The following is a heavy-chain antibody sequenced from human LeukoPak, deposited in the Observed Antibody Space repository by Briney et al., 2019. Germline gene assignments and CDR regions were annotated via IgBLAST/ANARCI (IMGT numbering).Heavy chain of an antibody. D-gene: IGHD6-19*01. V-gene: IGHV3-23*01. J-gene: IGHJ4*02. CDR2: ISAYGDST. CDR1: GFTFSSFA. CDR3: AKCPRSGGWYSDY. Sequence: GGSLRLSCAVSGFTFSSFAMSWVRQAPGKGLEWVSLISAYGDSTYYADSLKGRFTISRDNSRNTLYLQMNSLRGEDTAIYYCAKCPRSGGWYSDYWGQGTLVTVSS.